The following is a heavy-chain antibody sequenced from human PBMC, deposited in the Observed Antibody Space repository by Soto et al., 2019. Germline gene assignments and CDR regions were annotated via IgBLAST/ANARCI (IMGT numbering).Heavy chain of an antibody. Sequence: QVQLVQSGAEVKKPGSSVKVSCKASGGTFSSYAISWVRQAPGQGLEWMGGIIPIFGTANYAQKFQGRVTITADESTSTAYMELSRLRSEDTAVYYCARGGTYYDILTGYSYLLLYSWFDPWGQGTLVTVSS. CDR2: IIPIFGTA. D-gene: IGHD3-9*01. J-gene: IGHJ5*02. CDR3: ARGGTYYDILTGYSYLLLYSWFDP. CDR1: GGTFSSYA. V-gene: IGHV1-69*01.